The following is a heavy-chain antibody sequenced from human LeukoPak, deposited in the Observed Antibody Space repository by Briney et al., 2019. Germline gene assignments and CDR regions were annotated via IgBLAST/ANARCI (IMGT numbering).Heavy chain of an antibody. J-gene: IGHJ4*02. CDR1: GASMNTHY. CDR2: MLDTVTT. D-gene: IGHD5-18*01. V-gene: IGHV4-59*11. CDR3: ATIKRGNIFGYFDF. Sequence: SETLSLTCAVSGASMNTHYWSWIRQPPGKGLERIGYMLDTVTTKDNPSLKSRFTLSADTSKNQFSLRLTSVTAADTAVYSCATIKRGNIFGYFDFWGQGIPVTVSS.